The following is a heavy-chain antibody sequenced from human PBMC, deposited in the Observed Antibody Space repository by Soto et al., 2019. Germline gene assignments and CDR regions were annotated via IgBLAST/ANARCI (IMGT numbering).Heavy chain of an antibody. CDR1: GCTFSSYW. V-gene: IGHV3-7*01. CDR2: ITEDGSAK. J-gene: IGHJ5*02. CDR3: ERDFQPNYGSSSAHH. D-gene: IGHD6-13*01. Sequence: GSLRLSCPVSGCTFSSYWMSLVREATGKGLKWVPNITEDGSAKNYVDSVQGRFTISRDNAKNIFYLQMNSLRADDTAAYSCERDFQPNYGSSSAHHWGQGALVTVYS.